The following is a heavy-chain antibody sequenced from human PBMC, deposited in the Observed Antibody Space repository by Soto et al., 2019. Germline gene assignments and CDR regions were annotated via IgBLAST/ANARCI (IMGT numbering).Heavy chain of an antibody. Sequence: GASVKVSCKTSGYTFSNYGINWVRQAPGQGLEWMGWISGYNGNTNYAQTVQGRVTMTTDTSTGTVYMELRSLKSDDTAIYYCSRFIMVGGWFDPNYYHGMVVWGQGTTVTVSS. J-gene: IGHJ6*02. CDR1: GYTFSNYG. D-gene: IGHD6-19*01. CDR3: SRFIMVGGWFDPNYYHGMVV. CDR2: ISGYNGNT. V-gene: IGHV1-18*01.